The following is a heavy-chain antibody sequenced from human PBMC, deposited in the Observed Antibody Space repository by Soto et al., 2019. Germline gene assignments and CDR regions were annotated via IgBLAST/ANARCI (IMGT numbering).Heavy chain of an antibody. CDR2: ISGSGGST. Sequence: GSLRLSCAASGFTFSSYAMSWVRQAPGKGLEWVSAISGSGGSTYYADSVKGRFTISRDNSKNTLYLQMNSLRAEDTAVYYCAKWREQQLGNYYYYYGMDVWGQGTTVTVSS. V-gene: IGHV3-23*01. CDR3: AKWREQQLGNYYYYYGMDV. CDR1: GFTFSSYA. D-gene: IGHD6-13*01. J-gene: IGHJ6*02.